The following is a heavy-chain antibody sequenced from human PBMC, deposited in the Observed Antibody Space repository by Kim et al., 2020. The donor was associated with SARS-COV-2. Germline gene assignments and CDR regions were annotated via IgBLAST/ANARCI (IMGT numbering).Heavy chain of an antibody. Sequence: ASVKVSCKASGYTFTSYAMNWVRQAPGQGLEWMGWINTNTGNPTYAQGFTGRFVFSLDTSVSTAYLQISSLKAEDTAVYYCAKGRVGHARDAFDIWGQGTMVTVSS. CDR3: AKGRVGHARDAFDI. CDR2: INTNTGNP. D-gene: IGHD2-15*01. J-gene: IGHJ3*02. V-gene: IGHV7-4-1*02. CDR1: GYTFTSYA.